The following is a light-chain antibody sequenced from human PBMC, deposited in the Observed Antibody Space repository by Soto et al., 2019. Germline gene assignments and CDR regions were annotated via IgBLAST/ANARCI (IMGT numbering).Light chain of an antibody. CDR1: STNVGGYNY. J-gene: IGLJ3*02. Sequence: QSALTQPASVSGSPGQSITISCSGASTNVGGYNYVSWYQQHPGRVPKLIIYDVTSRPSGVSNRFSGSKSGNTASLTISGLQAEDEADYFCSSYTGTSIWVFGGGTKLTVL. CDR3: SSYTGTSIWV. V-gene: IGLV2-14*03. CDR2: DVT.